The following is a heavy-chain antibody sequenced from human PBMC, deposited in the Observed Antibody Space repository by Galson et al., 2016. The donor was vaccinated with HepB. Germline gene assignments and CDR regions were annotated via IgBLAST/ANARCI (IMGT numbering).Heavy chain of an antibody. CDR3: TRTSLESLRAFDY. CDR2: INPNTGDT. J-gene: IGHJ4*02. D-gene: IGHD1-1*01. CDR1: GYTFTDYYF. V-gene: IGHV1-2*06. Sequence: SVKVSCKASGYTFTDYYFMYWVRQAPGQGLEWIGRINPNTGDTNYAQKFQGRVTMTRDTSTSTVYMDLSRLRSEDTAVYYCTRTSLESLRAFDYWGQGTLVTVSS.